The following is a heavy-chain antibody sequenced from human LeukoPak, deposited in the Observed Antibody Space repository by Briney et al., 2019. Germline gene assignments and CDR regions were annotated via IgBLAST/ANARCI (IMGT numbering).Heavy chain of an antibody. CDR3: AKDLSSPGYFFDY. D-gene: IGHD6-6*01. Sequence: GGSLRLSCAASGFTFSSYAMSWVRQTPGKGLEWVSGISGSGGSTYYADPVKGRFTISRDNSKSTLYLQINSLRAEDTAVYYCAKDLSSPGYFFDYWGQGTLVSVSS. CDR1: GFTFSSYA. CDR2: ISGSGGST. J-gene: IGHJ4*02. V-gene: IGHV3-23*01.